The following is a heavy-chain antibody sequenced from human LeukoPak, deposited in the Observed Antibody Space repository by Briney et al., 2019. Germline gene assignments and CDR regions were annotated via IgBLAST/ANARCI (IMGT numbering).Heavy chain of an antibody. D-gene: IGHD6-19*01. Sequence: ASVKVSCKASGYTFTNYGISWVRQAPGQGLEWMGWISAYNGNTNCAQKLQGRVTMTTDKSTSTAFMELRSLRSDDTAVYYCARDSSGYYSAYWGQGTLVTVSS. V-gene: IGHV1-18*01. CDR1: GYTFTNYG. J-gene: IGHJ4*02. CDR3: ARDSSGYYSAY. CDR2: ISAYNGNT.